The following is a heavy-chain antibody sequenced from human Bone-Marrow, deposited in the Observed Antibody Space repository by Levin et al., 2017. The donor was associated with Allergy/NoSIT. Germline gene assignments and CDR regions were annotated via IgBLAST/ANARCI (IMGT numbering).Heavy chain of an antibody. CDR2: IDKKTDGETT. V-gene: IGHV3-15*04. Sequence: HGESLKISCAASGFAFYNPWMCWVRQTPGKGLEWVARIDKKTDGETTYYAAPVKGRFSISRDDSRNTLYLHMNSLKSEDTALYYCTLGAAWGQGTLVTVSS. CDR3: TLGAA. CDR1: GFAFYNPW. D-gene: IGHD4/OR15-4a*01. J-gene: IGHJ5*02.